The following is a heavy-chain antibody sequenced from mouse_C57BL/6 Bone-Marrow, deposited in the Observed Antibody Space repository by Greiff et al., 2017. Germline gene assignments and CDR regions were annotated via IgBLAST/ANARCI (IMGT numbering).Heavy chain of an antibody. V-gene: IGHV6-3*01. CDR3: TGTYGYVFFDY. CDR2: IRLKSDNYAT. D-gene: IGHD2-2*01. Sequence: EVKLVESGGGLVQPGGSMKLSCVASGFTFSNYWMNWVRQSPETGLEWVAQIRLKSDNYATHNAESVKWRFTISRDDTKSSFYLQTNNLRAEDTGIYNCTGTYGYVFFDYWGQGTTLTVSS. J-gene: IGHJ2*01. CDR1: GFTFSNYW.